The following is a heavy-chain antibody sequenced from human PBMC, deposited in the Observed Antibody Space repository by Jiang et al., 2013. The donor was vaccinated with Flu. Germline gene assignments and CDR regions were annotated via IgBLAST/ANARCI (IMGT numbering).Heavy chain of an antibody. CDR1: GFTFSSYV. D-gene: IGHD3-16*01. V-gene: IGHV3-30-3*01. J-gene: IGHJ4*02. Sequence: VQLVESGGGVVQPGRSLRISCAASGFTFSSYVGHWVRQAPGKGLEWVAAMSSDGNKKYYVDSVKGRFTISRDNSKNTLYLQMDSLRGEDTAVYYCARDPDGNNFLFGFDYWGQGTLVTVSS. CDR2: MSSDGNKK. CDR3: ARDPDGNNFLFGFDY.